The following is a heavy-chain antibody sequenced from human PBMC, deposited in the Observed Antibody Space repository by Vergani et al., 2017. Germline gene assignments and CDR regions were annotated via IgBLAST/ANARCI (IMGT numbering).Heavy chain of an antibody. Sequence: EVQLVESGGGLVQPGGSLRLSCAASGFTFSSYWMSWVRQAPGKGLEWVANIKQDGSEKYYVDSVKGRFTISRDNAKNSLYLQMNSLRAEDTAVYYCARDRGAISSSSEFDYWGQGTLVTVSS. J-gene: IGHJ4*02. D-gene: IGHD6-6*01. CDR2: IKQDGSEK. V-gene: IGHV3-7*01. CDR3: ARDRGAISSSSEFDY. CDR1: GFTFSSYW.